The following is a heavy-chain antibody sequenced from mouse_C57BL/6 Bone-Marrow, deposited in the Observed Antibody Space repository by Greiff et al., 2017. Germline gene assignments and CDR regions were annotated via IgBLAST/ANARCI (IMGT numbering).Heavy chain of an antibody. J-gene: IGHJ3*01. CDR3: ARGRRGFAY. CDR1: GFTFSDYG. V-gene: IGHV5-17*01. Sequence: EVKLMESGGGLVKPGGSLKLSCAASGFTFSDYGMHWVRQAPEKGLEWVAYISSGSSTIYYADTVKGRLPISRDNAKNTLFLQMTSLRSEDTAMYYCARGRRGFAYWGQGTLVTVSA. CDR2: ISSGSSTI.